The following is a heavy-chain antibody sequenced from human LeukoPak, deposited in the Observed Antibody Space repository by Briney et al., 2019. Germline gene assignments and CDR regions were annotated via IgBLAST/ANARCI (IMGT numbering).Heavy chain of an antibody. CDR3: ARGHSSLRLYYFDY. V-gene: IGHV1-2*02. Sequence: ASVKVSCKASGYTFTGSYMHWVRQAPGQGLEWMGWINPNSGGTNYAQKFEGRVTMTRDTSNSTADMELSSLTSEDTAVYYCARGHSSLRLYYFDYWGQGTLVTVSS. CDR2: INPNSGGT. CDR1: GYTFTGSY. J-gene: IGHJ4*02. D-gene: IGHD6-6*01.